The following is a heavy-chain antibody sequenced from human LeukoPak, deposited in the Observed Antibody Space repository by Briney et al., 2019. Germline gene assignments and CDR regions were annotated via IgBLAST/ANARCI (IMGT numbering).Heavy chain of an antibody. CDR2: IYSGGST. CDR1: GFTVSSNY. CDR3: ARDSLAVAGSWAPYYYYGMDV. V-gene: IGHV3-66*01. Sequence: GGSLRLSCAASGFTVSSNYMRWVRQAPGKGLEWVLVIYSGGSTYYADSVKGRFTISRDNSKNTLYLQMNSLRAEDTAVYYCARDSLAVAGSWAPYYYYGMDVWGQGTTVTVSS. J-gene: IGHJ6*02. D-gene: IGHD6-19*01.